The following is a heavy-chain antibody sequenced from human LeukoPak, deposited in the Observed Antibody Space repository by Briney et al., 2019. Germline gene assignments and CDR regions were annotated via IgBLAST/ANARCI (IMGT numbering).Heavy chain of an antibody. Sequence: GGSLRLSCAASRFTFSTYAMNWVRQAPGEGLKWVSCITGDSAYIYCADSVKGRFTISRDNAKNSLYLQMNSLRAEDTAVYYCARYGVSSSTSYIDFWGQGTLVTVSS. CDR3: ARYGVSSSTSYIDF. CDR2: ITGDSAYI. J-gene: IGHJ4*02. D-gene: IGHD2-2*01. CDR1: RFTFSTYA. V-gene: IGHV3-21*01.